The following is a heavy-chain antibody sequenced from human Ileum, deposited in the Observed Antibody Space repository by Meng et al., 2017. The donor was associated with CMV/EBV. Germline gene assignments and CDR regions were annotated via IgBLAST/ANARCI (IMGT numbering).Heavy chain of an antibody. Sequence: LQEPGPGLRKPSQTLSLTCTVSGDSLSTGDYYWIWIRQPPGKGPEWIGYIYYSGSTLYNPSLKSPVTISLDKSKNQFSLRLRSVTAADTAVYFCAREGGGWYFDSWGQGTLVTVSS. CDR1: GDSLSTGDYY. V-gene: IGHV4-30-4*01. D-gene: IGHD6-19*01. CDR3: AREGGGWYFDS. CDR2: IYYSGST. J-gene: IGHJ4*02.